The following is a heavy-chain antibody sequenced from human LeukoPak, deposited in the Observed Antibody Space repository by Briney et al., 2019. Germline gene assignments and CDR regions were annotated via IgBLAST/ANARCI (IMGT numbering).Heavy chain of an antibody. J-gene: IGHJ6*03. V-gene: IGHV1-69*06. CDR1: GGTFSNYG. D-gene: IGHD2-8*02. CDR3: ARGSGVAYYYYYYMDV. CDR2: IIPMFGTP. Sequence: GASVRVSCKASGGTFSNYGISWVRQAPGEGLEWMGGIIPMFGTPNYAQKFQGRVTITADKSTSTAYMELSSLRSEDTAVYYCARGSGVAYYYYYYMDVWGKGTTVTVSS.